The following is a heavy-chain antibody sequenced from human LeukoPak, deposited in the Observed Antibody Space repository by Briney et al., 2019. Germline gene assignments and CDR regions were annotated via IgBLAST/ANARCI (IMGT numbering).Heavy chain of an antibody. CDR3: ARLPTY. CDR1: GFTFNSYS. D-gene: IGHD2-2*01. J-gene: IGHJ4*02. Sequence: GGSLRLSCSASGFTFNSYSMNWVRQAPGKGLEWVSYISSSSSTIYYADSVKGRFTISRDNAKNSLYLQMNSLRAEDTTVYYCARLPTYWGQGTLVTVSS. V-gene: IGHV3-48*01. CDR2: ISSSSSTI.